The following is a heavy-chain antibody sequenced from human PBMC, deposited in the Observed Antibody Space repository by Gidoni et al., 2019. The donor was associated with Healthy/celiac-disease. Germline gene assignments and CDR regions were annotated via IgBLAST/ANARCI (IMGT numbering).Heavy chain of an antibody. CDR1: GFTFSSYS. CDR2: ISSSSSYI. V-gene: IGHV3-21*01. D-gene: IGHD6-13*01. J-gene: IGHJ3*02. Sequence: EVQLVESGGGLVKPGGSLRLSCAASGFTFSSYSMNWVRQAPGKGLEWVSSISSSSSYIYYADSVKGRFTISRDNAKNSLYLQMNSLRAEDTAVYYCARDRLAAAGTGDAFDIWGQGTMVTVSS. CDR3: ARDRLAAAGTGDAFDI.